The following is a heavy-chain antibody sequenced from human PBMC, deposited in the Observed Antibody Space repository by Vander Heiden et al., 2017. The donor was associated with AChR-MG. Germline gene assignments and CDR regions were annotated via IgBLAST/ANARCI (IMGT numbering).Heavy chain of an antibody. CDR2: IYYSGST. CDR3: ARPLPGYCGGGSCPFDY. D-gene: IGHD2-15*01. Sequence: QLQLQESGPGLVKASATLSLTCTFSGGSISSSSYYWGWIRQPPGKGLEWIGSIYYSGSTYYNPSLKSRVTISVDTSKNEFSLKLSSMTAADTAVYYCARPLPGYCGGGSCPFDYWGQGTLVTVSS. J-gene: IGHJ4*02. CDR1: GGSISSSSYY. V-gene: IGHV4-39*01.